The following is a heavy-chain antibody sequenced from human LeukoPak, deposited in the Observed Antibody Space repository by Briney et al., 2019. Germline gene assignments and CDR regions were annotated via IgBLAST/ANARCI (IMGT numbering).Heavy chain of an antibody. Sequence: GGSLRLSCAASEFTFSSYAMSWVRQAPGKGLEWVSGIRGSGGSTYYADSVKGRFTISRDNSKNMLYLQMNSLRAEDTTVYYCAKSRASSSGYYLINSFDYWGQGTLVTDSS. CDR1: EFTFSSYA. J-gene: IGHJ4*02. CDR3: AKSRASSSGYYLINSFDY. V-gene: IGHV3-23*01. CDR2: IRGSGGST. D-gene: IGHD3-22*01.